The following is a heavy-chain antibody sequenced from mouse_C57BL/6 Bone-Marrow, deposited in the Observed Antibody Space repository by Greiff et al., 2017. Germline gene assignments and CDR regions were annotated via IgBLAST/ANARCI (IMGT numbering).Heavy chain of an antibody. V-gene: IGHV1-82*01. CDR3: ARDFITTVVAHRYLDV. Sequence: LVESGPELVKPGASVKISCKASGYAFSSSWMNWVKQRPGKGLEWIGRIYPGDGDTNYNGKFKGKATLTADKSSSTAYMQLSSLTSEDSAVYFGARDFITTVVAHRYLDVWGTGTTVTVSS. D-gene: IGHD1-1*01. J-gene: IGHJ1*03. CDR2: IYPGDGDT. CDR1: GYAFSSSW.